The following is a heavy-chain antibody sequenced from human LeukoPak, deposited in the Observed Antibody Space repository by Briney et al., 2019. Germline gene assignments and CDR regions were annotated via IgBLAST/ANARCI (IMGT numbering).Heavy chain of an antibody. Sequence: ASVKVSCKASGYTFTSYDINWVRQATGQGLEWMGWMNPNSGNTDYAQKFQGRVTMTRDMSTSTVYMELSSLRSEDTAVYYCARVGELVATITGPFDYWGQGTLVTVSS. CDR2: MNPNSGNT. CDR1: GYTFTSYD. J-gene: IGHJ4*02. CDR3: ARVGELVATITGPFDY. V-gene: IGHV1-8*01. D-gene: IGHD5-24*01.